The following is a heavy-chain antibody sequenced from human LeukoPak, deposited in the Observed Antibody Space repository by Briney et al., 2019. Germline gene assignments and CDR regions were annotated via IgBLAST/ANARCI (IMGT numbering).Heavy chain of an antibody. CDR3: ARANSGSSMGKYYYYMDV. CDR1: GYTFTSYY. CDR2: MNPNSGNT. Sequence: GASVKVSCKASGYTFTSYYMHWVRQATGQGLEWMGWMNPNSGNTGYAQKFQGRVTMTRNTSISTAYMELSSLRSEDTAVYYCARANSGSSMGKYYYYMDVWGKGTTVTISS. J-gene: IGHJ6*03. V-gene: IGHV1-8*02. D-gene: IGHD1-26*01.